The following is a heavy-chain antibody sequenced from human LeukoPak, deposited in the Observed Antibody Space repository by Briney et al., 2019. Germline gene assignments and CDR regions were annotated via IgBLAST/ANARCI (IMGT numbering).Heavy chain of an antibody. Sequence: GGSLRLSCVASGVAIRNSWMSWVRQAPGKGLEWVANIHSDGSVQNYVDSVKGRFTISRDNAKNSLSLQMDSLRGEDTAVYYCVRALASSSAESWGPGTLVTVSS. CDR2: IHSDGSVQ. D-gene: IGHD6-6*01. CDR1: GVAIRNSW. J-gene: IGHJ5*02. CDR3: VRALASSSAES. V-gene: IGHV3-7*01.